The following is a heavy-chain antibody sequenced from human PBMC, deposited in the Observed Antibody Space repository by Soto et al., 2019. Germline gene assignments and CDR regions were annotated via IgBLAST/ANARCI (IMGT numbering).Heavy chain of an antibody. CDR1: GFTFSSYS. CDR2: IIPIFGTA. CDR3: ARSQLMDSSGYYYVDY. Sequence: VQLVESGGGLVKPGGSLRLSCAASGFTFSSYSMNWVRQAPGKGLEWMGGIIPIFGTANYAQKFQGRVTITADESTSTAYMELSSLRSEDTAVYYCARSQLMDSSGYYYVDYWGQGTLVTVSS. V-gene: IGHV1-69*01. D-gene: IGHD3-22*01. J-gene: IGHJ4*02.